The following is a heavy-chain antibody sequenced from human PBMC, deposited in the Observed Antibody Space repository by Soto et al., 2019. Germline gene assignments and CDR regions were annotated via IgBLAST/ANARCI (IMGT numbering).Heavy chain of an antibody. D-gene: IGHD3-10*01. Sequence: GESLKISCAASGFTFSGSAMHWVRQASGKGLEWVGRIRSKANSYATAYAASVKGRFTVSRDDSKNTAYLQMNSLKTEDTAVYYCTRHSEGRLLWFGELRIYWGQGTLVTVSS. V-gene: IGHV3-73*01. J-gene: IGHJ4*02. CDR2: IRSKANSYAT. CDR3: TRHSEGRLLWFGELRIY. CDR1: GFTFSGSA.